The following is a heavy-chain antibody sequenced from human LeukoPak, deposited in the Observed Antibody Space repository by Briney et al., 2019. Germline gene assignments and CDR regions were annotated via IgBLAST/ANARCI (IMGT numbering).Heavy chain of an antibody. J-gene: IGHJ4*02. Sequence: GRSLRLSCAASGFTFSSYGMHWVRQAPGKGLEWVAVISYDGSNKYYADSVKGRFTISRDNSKNTLYLQMNSLRAEDTAVYYCAKDAPPYYYVSSGYYGDYWGQGTLVTVSS. CDR1: GFTFSSYG. CDR2: ISYDGSNK. V-gene: IGHV3-30*18. D-gene: IGHD3-22*01. CDR3: AKDAPPYYYVSSGYYGDY.